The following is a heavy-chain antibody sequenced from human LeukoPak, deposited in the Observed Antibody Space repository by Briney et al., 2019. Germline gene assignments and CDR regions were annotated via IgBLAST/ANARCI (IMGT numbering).Heavy chain of an antibody. Sequence: GGSLRLSCAASGFTFSSYXXXXXXQAXGKXXXXVSVIXGSGGSTNXXXXVXXXFTXXXDNSKNTLYLQMNSLRAEDTAVYYCGIYSSSWHDYWGQGTLVTVSS. CDR3: GIYSSSWHDY. D-gene: IGHD6-13*01. V-gene: IGHV3-23*01. CDR1: GFTFSSYX. J-gene: IGHJ4*02. CDR2: IXGSGGST.